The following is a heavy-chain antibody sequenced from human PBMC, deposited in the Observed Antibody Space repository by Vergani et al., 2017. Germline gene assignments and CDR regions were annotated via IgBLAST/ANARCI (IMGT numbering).Heavy chain of an antibody. D-gene: IGHD5-18*01. CDR3: ARGGSVDTAMGLFDY. CDR1: GGTFSSFA. V-gene: IGHV1-69*13. CDR2: IIPIFGTT. Sequence: QVQLVQSGAEVKKPGSSMKVSCKASGGTFSSFAINWVRQAPGQGLEWMGGIIPIFGTTKYAQKFQGRVTITADESTSTAYMELSNLRSEDTAVHYCARGGSVDTAMGLFDYWGQGTLVTVSS. J-gene: IGHJ4*02.